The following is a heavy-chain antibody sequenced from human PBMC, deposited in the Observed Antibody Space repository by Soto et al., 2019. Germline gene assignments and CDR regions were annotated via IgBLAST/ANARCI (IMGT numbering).Heavy chain of an antibody. CDR2: IKSKTEGGTT. J-gene: IGHJ4*02. D-gene: IGHD1-26*01. V-gene: IGHV3-15*01. CDR1: GFTSSNVW. Sequence: GGSLRLSCAASGFTSSNVWMSWVRQAPGKGLEWVGRIKSKTEGGTTENAAPVKGRFTISRDDSKNTLYLQMNSLKTEDTAVYYCTTPLEMGATIPHIWGQGTLVTVSS. CDR3: TTPLEMGATIPHI.